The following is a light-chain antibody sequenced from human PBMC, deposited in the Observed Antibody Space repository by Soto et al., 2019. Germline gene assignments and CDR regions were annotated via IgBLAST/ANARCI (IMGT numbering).Light chain of an antibody. CDR1: QIVSSSY. J-gene: IGKJ1*01. Sequence: EIVLTPSPGTLSLSPVERATLSCRASQIVSSSYLAWYQQKPGQAPRLLIYGASSRATGIPDRFSGSGSGTDFTLTISRLEPEDFAVYYCQQYGSSPKTFGQGTKVDSK. V-gene: IGKV3-20*01. CDR3: QQYGSSPKT. CDR2: GAS.